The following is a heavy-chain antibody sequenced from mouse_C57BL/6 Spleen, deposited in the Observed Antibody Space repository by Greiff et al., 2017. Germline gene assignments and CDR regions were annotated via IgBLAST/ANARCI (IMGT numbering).Heavy chain of an antibody. CDR3: ARPSITTVPYFDY. CDR1: GYAFSSSW. D-gene: IGHD1-1*01. Sequence: QVQLKESGPELVKPGASVKISCKASGYAFSSSWMNWVKQRPGKGLEWIGRIYPGDGDTNYNGKFKGKATLTADKSSSTAYMQLSSLTSEDSAVYFCARPSITTVPYFDYWGQGTTLTVSS. V-gene: IGHV1-82*01. CDR2: IYPGDGDT. J-gene: IGHJ2*01.